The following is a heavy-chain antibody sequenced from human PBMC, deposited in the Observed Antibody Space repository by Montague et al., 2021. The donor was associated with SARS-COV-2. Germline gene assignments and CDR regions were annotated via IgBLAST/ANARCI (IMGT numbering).Heavy chain of an antibody. CDR2: IDWDDDK. CDR3: ARMTVAGIPFDY. D-gene: IGHD6-19*01. V-gene: IGHV2-70*11. J-gene: IGHJ4*02. Sequence: PALVKPTQTLTLTCTFSGFSLSTSGMCVSWIRQPPGKALEWLARIDWDDDKYYSTSLKTRLTISKDTSKNQVVLTMTNMDPVDTATHYCARMTVAGIPFDYWGQGTLVTVSS. CDR1: GFSLSTSGMC.